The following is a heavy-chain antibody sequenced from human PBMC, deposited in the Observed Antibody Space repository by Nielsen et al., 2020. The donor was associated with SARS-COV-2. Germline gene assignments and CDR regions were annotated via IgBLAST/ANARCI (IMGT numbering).Heavy chain of an antibody. CDR1: GFTFDDYA. J-gene: IGHJ3*01. CDR3: ARDWSRAFDV. V-gene: IGHV3-9*01. Sequence: SLKISCAASGFTFDDYAMHWVRQAPGKGLEWVSGISWNSGSIGYADSVKGRITISRDNAKNSMSLQMNSLRVEDTAVYYCARDWSRAFDVWGQGTMVTVSS. CDR2: ISWNSGSI.